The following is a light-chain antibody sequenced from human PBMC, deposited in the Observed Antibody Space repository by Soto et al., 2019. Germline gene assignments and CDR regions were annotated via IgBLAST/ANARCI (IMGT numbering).Light chain of an antibody. CDR3: CSYAGSRVVV. J-gene: IGLJ2*01. CDR1: SSDVGSYNL. V-gene: IGLV2-23*01. CDR2: EGS. Sequence: HSALTQPASVSGSPGQSITISCTGTSSDVGSYNLVSWYQQHPGKAPKLMIYEGSKRPSGVSNRFSGSKSGNTASLTISGLQAEDEADYYCCSYAGSRVVVFGGGTKVTVL.